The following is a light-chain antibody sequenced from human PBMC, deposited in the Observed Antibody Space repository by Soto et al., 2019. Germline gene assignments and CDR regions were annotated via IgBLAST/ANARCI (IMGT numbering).Light chain of an antibody. CDR3: AAWDDSLSGWV. V-gene: IGLV1-47*01. CDR1: SSNIGSNY. J-gene: IGLJ3*02. Sequence: QSVLTQPPSASGTPGQRVTVSCSGSSSNIGSNYVYWYQQLPGTAPKLLISRNNQRPSGVPDRFSGSRSGTSAFLAISGLRSEDEADYYCAAWDDSLSGWVFGGGTKLTVL. CDR2: RNN.